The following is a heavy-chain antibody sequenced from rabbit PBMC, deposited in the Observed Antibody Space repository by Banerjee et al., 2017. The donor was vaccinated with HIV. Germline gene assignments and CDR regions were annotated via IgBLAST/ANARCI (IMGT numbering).Heavy chain of an antibody. V-gene: IGHV1S45*01. Sequence: QEQLEEPGGDLVKPEESLTLTCTASGFSFSSSYYMCWVRQAPGKGLEWIGCIYTGSGSTYYASWAKGRFTISKTSSTTVTLQMTSLTVADTATYFCARDYSSDWGYTYYGMDLWGQGTLVTVS. D-gene: IGHD4-1*01. CDR1: GFSFSSSYY. CDR2: IYTGSGST. CDR3: ARDYSSDWGYTYYGMDL. J-gene: IGHJ6*01.